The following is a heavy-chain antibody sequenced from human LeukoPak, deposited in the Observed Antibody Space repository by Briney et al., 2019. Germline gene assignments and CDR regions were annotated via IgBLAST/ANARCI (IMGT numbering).Heavy chain of an antibody. V-gene: IGHV3-13*01. CDR3: ARGGSLYDASYYYYLDV. CDR2: IDTAGDR. Sequence: PGGSLRLSCAASGFTFRNYGMHWVRQASGKGLEWVSVIDTAGDRNYPVSVKGRFTISRENAESSLYLQMSNLRAGDTAVYYCARGGSLYDASYYYYLDVWGKGTRVTVSS. D-gene: IGHD2/OR15-2a*01. J-gene: IGHJ6*03. CDR1: GFTFRNYG.